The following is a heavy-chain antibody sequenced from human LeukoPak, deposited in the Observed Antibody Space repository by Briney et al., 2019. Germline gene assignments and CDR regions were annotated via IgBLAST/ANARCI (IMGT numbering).Heavy chain of an antibody. Sequence: GGSLRIPCAVSGFTFSSYGMTWGRQAPGKGLEWVSGISGSGTGTYYADSVKGRFTISRDNSKNTLYLQMNSLRAEDTAVYYCAKAYNSDPYYAMDVWGQGTTVTVSS. V-gene: IGHV3-23*01. CDR1: GFTFSSYG. CDR3: AKAYNSDPYYAMDV. D-gene: IGHD1-20*01. J-gene: IGHJ6*02. CDR2: ISGSGTGT.